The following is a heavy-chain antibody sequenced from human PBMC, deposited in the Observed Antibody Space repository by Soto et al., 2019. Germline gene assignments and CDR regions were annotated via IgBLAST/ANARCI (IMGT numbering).Heavy chain of an antibody. CDR1: GFAVSDSY. D-gene: IGHD4-17*01. V-gene: IGHV3-53*01. Sequence: EEQLVESGGGLIQPGGSLRLSCAASGFAVSDSYMNWVRQAPGKGLEWVSLIYAGGGTYYAGSVKGRFTISRDNSKNELEVQRSGLRAEDTAVYYCARQRANEYGDPNDALDIWGQGRMVTVSS. CDR2: IYAGGGT. J-gene: IGHJ3*02. CDR3: ARQRANEYGDPNDALDI.